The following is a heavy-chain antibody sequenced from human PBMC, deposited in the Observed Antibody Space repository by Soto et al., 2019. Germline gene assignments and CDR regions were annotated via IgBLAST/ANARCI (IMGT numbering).Heavy chain of an antibody. Sequence: QVQLQESGPGLVKPSQTLSLTCTVSGGSISSGDYYWTWIRQPPGKGLEWIGYIYYSGSTHYNPSLKSRLTISIDTSKNQFSLKLSSVTAADTAVYYCARVEGYYDSSGYNWFDPWGQGTLVTVSS. CDR2: IYYSGST. CDR3: ARVEGYYDSSGYNWFDP. J-gene: IGHJ5*02. D-gene: IGHD3-22*01. CDR1: GGSISSGDYY. V-gene: IGHV4-30-4*01.